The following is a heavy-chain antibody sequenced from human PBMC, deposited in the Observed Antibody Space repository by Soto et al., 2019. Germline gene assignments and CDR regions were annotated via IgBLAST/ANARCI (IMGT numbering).Heavy chain of an antibody. CDR2: IKEDGGEM. V-gene: IGHV3-7*01. D-gene: IGHD3-22*01. CDR3: ARVSYYYDVSGYYADS. Sequence: GGSLRLSCAVSGFTFRNHWMNWVRQAPGKGLEWVANIKEDGGEMYYADSVKGRFTISRDNAKNSLYLQMNSLRAEDTAVYYCARVSYYYDVSGYYADSWGQGA. J-gene: IGHJ4*02. CDR1: GFTFRNHW.